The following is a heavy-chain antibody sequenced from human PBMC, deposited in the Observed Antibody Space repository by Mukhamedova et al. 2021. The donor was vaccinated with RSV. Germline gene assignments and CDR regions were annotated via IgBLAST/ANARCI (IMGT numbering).Heavy chain of an antibody. D-gene: IGHD6-19*01. Sequence: APGKGLEWISLIYSNGGTKYADSVEGRFIISRDISKNTIELQMNSLTAEDTALYYCARAKNSSGWYFLDYWGQGTLVNVSS. V-gene: IGHV3-53*01. J-gene: IGHJ4*02. CDR2: IYSNGGT. CDR3: ARAKNSSGWYFLDY.